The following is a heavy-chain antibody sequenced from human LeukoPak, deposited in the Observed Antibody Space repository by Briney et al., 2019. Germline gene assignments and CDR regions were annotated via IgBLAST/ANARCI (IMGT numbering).Heavy chain of an antibody. V-gene: IGHV3-23*01. Sequence: GGSLRLSCAASGLTFSSYAMSWVRQAPGKGLEWVSAISGSGGSTYYADSVKGRFTISRDNSKNTLYLQMNSLRAEDTAVYYCAKGPSPTTGNDAFDIWGQGTMVTVSS. CDR1: GLTFSSYA. CDR2: ISGSGGST. D-gene: IGHD1-26*01. CDR3: AKGPSPTTGNDAFDI. J-gene: IGHJ3*02.